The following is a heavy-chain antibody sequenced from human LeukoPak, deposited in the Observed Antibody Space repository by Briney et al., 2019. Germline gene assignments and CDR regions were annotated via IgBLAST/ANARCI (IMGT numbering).Heavy chain of an antibody. D-gene: IGHD6-13*01. CDR2: ISGSGGST. J-gene: IGHJ2*01. CDR3: AKDDRSSSWYKDWYFDL. Sequence: GRSLRLSCAASGFTFSSYAMHWVRQAPGKGLEWVSAISGSGGSTYYADSVKGRFTISRDNSKNTLYLQMNSLRAEDTAVYYCAKDDRSSSWYKDWYFDLWGRGTLVTVSS. CDR1: GFTFSSYA. V-gene: IGHV3-23*01.